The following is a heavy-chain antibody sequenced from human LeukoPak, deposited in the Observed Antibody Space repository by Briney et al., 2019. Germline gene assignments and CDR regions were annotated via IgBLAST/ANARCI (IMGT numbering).Heavy chain of an antibody. J-gene: IGHJ6*03. D-gene: IGHD6-19*01. CDR1: GGSISSYY. Sequence: PSETLSLTCTVSGGSISSYYWSWIRQPPGKGLEWIGEINHSGSTNYNPSLKSRVTISVDTSKNQFSLKLSSVTAADTAVYYCARGGNIAVAGTWYYYYYMDVWGKGTTVTVSS. CDR2: INHSGST. CDR3: ARGGNIAVAGTWYYYYYMDV. V-gene: IGHV4-34*01.